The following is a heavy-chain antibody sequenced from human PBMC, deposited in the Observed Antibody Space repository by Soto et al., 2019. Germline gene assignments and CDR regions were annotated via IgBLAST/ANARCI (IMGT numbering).Heavy chain of an antibody. D-gene: IGHD6-13*01. J-gene: IGHJ5*02. CDR3: ARANALGIAAAGTRLIWFDP. CDR1: GGSISSYY. Sequence: PSETLSLTCTVSGGSISSYYWSWIRQPPGKGLEWIGYIYYSGSTNYNPSLKSRVTISVDTSKNQFSLKLSSVTAEDTAVYYCARANALGIAAAGTRLIWFDPWGPGTLVTVSS. CDR2: IYYSGST. V-gene: IGHV4-59*01.